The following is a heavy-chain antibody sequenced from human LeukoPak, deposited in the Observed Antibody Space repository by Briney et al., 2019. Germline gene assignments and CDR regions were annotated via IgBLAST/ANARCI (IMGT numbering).Heavy chain of an antibody. CDR3: ARRGEYNWNYNWFDP. CDR1: GFTFSSYS. CDR2: ISSSSSYI. J-gene: IGHJ5*02. D-gene: IGHD1-7*01. V-gene: IGHV3-21*01. Sequence: PGGSLRLSCAASGFTFSSYSMNWVRQAPGKGLEWVSSISSSSSYIYYADSVKGRFTISRDNAKNSLYLQMNSLRAEDTAVYYCARRGEYNWNYNWFDPWGQGTLVTVSS.